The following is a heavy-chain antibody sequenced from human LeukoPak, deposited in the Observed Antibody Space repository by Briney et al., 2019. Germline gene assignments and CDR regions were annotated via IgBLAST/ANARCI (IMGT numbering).Heavy chain of an antibody. D-gene: IGHD1-26*01. CDR2: IGSTSSHT. CDR1: GFTFSSYS. V-gene: IGHV3-21*05. J-gene: IGHJ4*02. Sequence: GGSLRLSCAASGFTFSSYSMSWIRQAPGKGLEWVSYIGSTSSHTNYADSVKGRFTISRDNAKNSLYLQMNSLRAEDTAVYYCARGGRYYFDNWGQGTLVTVSS. CDR3: ARGGRYYFDN.